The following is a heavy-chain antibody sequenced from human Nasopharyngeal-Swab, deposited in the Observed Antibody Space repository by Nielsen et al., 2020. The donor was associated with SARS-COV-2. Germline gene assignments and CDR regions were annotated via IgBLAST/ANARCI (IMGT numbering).Heavy chain of an antibody. V-gene: IGHV3-7*03. CDR2: IKQDGSEK. D-gene: IGHD5-18*01. CDR1: GFTFSSYW. J-gene: IGHJ4*02. CDR3: VKGGALVPFDY. Sequence: GESLKISCAASGFTFSSYWMSWVRQAPGKGLEWVANIKQDGSEKYYVDSVKGRFTISRDNAKNSLYLQMNSLRAEDTAVYYCVKGGALVPFDYWGQGTLVTVSS.